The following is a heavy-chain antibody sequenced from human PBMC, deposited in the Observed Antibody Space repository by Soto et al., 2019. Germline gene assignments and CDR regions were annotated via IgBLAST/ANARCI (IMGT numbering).Heavy chain of an antibody. CDR2: IYYSGST. V-gene: IGHV4-59*01. D-gene: IGHD5-18*01. Sequence: KGLEWIGYIYYSGSTNYNPSLKSRVTISVDTSKNQFSLKLSSVTAADTAVYYCARAHYGYPSYFDYSAQRPLLTVSS. CDR3: ARAHYGYPSYFDY. J-gene: IGHJ4*02.